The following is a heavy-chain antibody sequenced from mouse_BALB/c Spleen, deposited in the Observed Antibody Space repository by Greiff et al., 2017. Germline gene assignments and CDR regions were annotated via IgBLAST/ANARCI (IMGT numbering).Heavy chain of an antibody. D-gene: IGHD2-14*01. CDR3: ASGVRRGRGYAMDY. V-gene: IGHV5-17*02. Sequence: EVMLVESGGGLVQPGGSRKLSCAASGFTFSSFGMHWVRQAPEKGLEWVAYISSGSSTIYYADTVKGRFTISRDNPKNTLFLQMTSLRSEDTAMYYCASGVRRGRGYAMDYWGQGTSVTVSS. J-gene: IGHJ4*01. CDR1: GFTFSSFG. CDR2: ISSGSSTI.